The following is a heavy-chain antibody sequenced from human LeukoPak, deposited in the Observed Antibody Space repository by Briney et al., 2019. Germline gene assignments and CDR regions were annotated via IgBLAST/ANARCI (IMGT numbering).Heavy chain of an antibody. CDR2: INHSGST. V-gene: IGHV4-34*01. CDR1: GGSFSGYY. J-gene: IGHJ4*02. D-gene: IGHD6-13*01. Sequence: SETLFLTCAVYGGSFSGYYWSWIRQPPGKGLEWIGEINHSGSTNYNPSLKSRVTISVDTSKNQFSLKLSSVTAADTAVYYCARGNAKTLKNIAAADYWGQGTLVTVSS. CDR3: ARGNAKTLKNIAAADY.